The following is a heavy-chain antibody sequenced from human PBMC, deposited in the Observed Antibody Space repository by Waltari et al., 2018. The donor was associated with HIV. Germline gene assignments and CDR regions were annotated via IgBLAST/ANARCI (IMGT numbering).Heavy chain of an antibody. Sequence: EVQLVESGGGLVQPGRSLRLSCTASGFKFDDYAMHWVRQPPGKGLEWVSSISWHSTRITYADSVKGRFTISRDNAKKSLDLQMDSLRPEDTAFYYCSRGPMYNWFDPWGQGTLVTVSS. CDR3: SRGPMYNWFDP. D-gene: IGHD3-10*02. CDR2: ISWHSTRI. CDR1: GFKFDDYA. J-gene: IGHJ5*02. V-gene: IGHV3-9*01.